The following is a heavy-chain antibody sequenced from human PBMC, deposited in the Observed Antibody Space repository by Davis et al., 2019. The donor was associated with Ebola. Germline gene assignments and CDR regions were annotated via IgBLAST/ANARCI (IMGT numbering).Heavy chain of an antibody. Sequence: PGGSLRLSCPPSGFTSSGSAMHWVRQASGKGLEWVGRIRSKANSYATAYAASVKGRFTISRDDSKNTAYLQMNSLKTEDTAVYYCTITTVHVDYWGQGTLVTVSS. CDR3: TITTVHVDY. J-gene: IGHJ4*02. V-gene: IGHV3-73*01. D-gene: IGHD4-17*01. CDR1: GFTSSGSA. CDR2: IRSKANSYAT.